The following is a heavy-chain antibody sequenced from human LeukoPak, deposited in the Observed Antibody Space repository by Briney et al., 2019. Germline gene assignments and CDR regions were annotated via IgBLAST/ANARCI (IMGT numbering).Heavy chain of an antibody. CDR2: ISSSSSYI. V-gene: IGHV3-21*01. CDR1: GFTFSSYS. CDR3: ASAYSGSYYFDY. J-gene: IGHJ4*02. D-gene: IGHD1-26*01. Sequence: GGSLRLSCAASGFTFSSYSMNWVRQAPGKGLEWVSSISSSSSYIYYADSVKGRFPISRDNAKNSLYLQMNSLRAEDTDVYYCASAYSGSYYFDYWGQGTLVTVSS.